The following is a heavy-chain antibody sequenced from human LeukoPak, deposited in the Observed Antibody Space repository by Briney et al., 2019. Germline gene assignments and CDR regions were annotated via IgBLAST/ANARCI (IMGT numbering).Heavy chain of an antibody. Sequence: SETLSLTCTVSGGSISSGDYYWSWIRQPPGEGLEWIGYIYHNGNTYYSPSLKSRVTISVDRSKNQLSLKLSSVTAADTAMYYCASGGYSYGFDYWGQGTLVTVSS. D-gene: IGHD5-18*01. CDR1: GGSISSGDYY. V-gene: IGHV4-30-2*01. CDR2: IYHNGNT. J-gene: IGHJ4*02. CDR3: ASGGYSYGFDY.